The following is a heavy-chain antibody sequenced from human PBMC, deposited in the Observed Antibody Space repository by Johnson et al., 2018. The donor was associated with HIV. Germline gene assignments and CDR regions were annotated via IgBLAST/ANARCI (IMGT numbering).Heavy chain of an antibody. Sequence: QVQLVESGGGVVQPGRSLRLSCAASGFTFSSYAMHWVRQAPGKGLEWVAVISYDGGDKDYADSVKGRFTISRDRSKNTLYLQMNSLRAGDTAVYYCARGGSRTTIFGVDINLGGFDIWGQGTMVTVSS. J-gene: IGHJ3*02. CDR3: ARGGSRTTIFGVDINLGGFDI. D-gene: IGHD3-3*01. V-gene: IGHV3-30*04. CDR1: GFTFSSYA. CDR2: ISYDGGDK.